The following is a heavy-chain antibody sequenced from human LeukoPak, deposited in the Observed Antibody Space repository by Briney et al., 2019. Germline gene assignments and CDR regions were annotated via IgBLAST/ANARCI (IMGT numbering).Heavy chain of an antibody. J-gene: IGHJ5*02. D-gene: IGHD1-26*01. CDR3: ARNAAGFEGGFDP. Sequence: SDTLSLTCAVSGYPISSSNWWGWIRQPPGKGLEWIGYIYYSGSVYYNPSLKRRVTMSVDTSKNQFSMKMSSVTAVDTAVYYCARNAAGFEGGFDPWGQGTLVTVSS. CDR2: IYYSGSV. V-gene: IGHV4-28*05. CDR1: GYPISSSNW.